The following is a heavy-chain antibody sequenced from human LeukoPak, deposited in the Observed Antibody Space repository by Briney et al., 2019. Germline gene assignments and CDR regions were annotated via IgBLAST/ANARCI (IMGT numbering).Heavy chain of an antibody. V-gene: IGHV3-30*18. CDR1: GFTFSSYG. Sequence: GGSLRLSCAASGFTFSSYGMHWVRQAPGKGLEWVAVISYDGSNKYYADSVKGRFTISRDNSKNTLYLQMNSLRAEDTAVYYCAKDLGRTYYDILTGYSVFDYWGQGTLVTVSS. D-gene: IGHD3-9*01. J-gene: IGHJ4*02. CDR3: AKDLGRTYYDILTGYSVFDY. CDR2: ISYDGSNK.